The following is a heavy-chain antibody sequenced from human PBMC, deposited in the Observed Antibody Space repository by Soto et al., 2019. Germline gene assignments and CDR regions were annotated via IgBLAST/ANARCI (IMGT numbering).Heavy chain of an antibody. CDR2: INSDGRST. D-gene: IGHD6-19*01. V-gene: IGHV3-74*01. CDR1: GFTFSSDW. CDR3: ASSDDSSGWYGVGFDY. Sequence: EVQLVESGGGLVQPGGSLRLSCAASGFTFSSDWMHWFRQSPGKGLVWISRINSDGRSTSYADSVKGRFTISRDNAKNTLYRQMNSLRAEDTAVYYCASSDDSSGWYGVGFDYWGQGTLVTVSS. J-gene: IGHJ4*02.